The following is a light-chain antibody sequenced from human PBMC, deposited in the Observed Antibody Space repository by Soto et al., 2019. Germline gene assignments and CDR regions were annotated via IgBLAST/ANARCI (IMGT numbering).Light chain of an antibody. Sequence: EIVLTQSPATLSLSPGERATLSCRASQSISNSLAWYQQKPGQAPSPLIFDASKSATGIPARFSGSGSGTDFTLTITSLEPEDFAVYYCQQRSNWRGVTFGPGTKVDIK. CDR2: DAS. CDR3: QQRSNWRGVT. J-gene: IGKJ3*01. CDR1: QSISNS. V-gene: IGKV3-11*01.